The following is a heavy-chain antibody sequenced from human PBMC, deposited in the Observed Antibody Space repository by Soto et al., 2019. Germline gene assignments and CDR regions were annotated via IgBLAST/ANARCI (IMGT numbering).Heavy chain of an antibody. CDR1: GFTFSSYA. D-gene: IGHD2-15*01. V-gene: IGHV3-30-3*01. Sequence: GGSLRLSCAASGFTFSSYAMHWVRQAPGKGLEWVAVISYDGSNKYYADSVKGRFTISRDNSKNTLYLQMNSLRAEDTAVYYCARDYPGGGGMDVWGQGTTVTVSS. CDR2: ISYDGSNK. J-gene: IGHJ6*02. CDR3: ARDYPGGGGMDV.